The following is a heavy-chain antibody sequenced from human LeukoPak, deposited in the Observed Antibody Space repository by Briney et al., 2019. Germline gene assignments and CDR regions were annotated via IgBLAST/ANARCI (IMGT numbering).Heavy chain of an antibody. CDR1: GFTFSSYA. CDR3: AKPQFGDY. J-gene: IGHJ4*02. V-gene: IGHV3-30-3*02. D-gene: IGHD3-16*01. CDR2: ISYDGSNK. Sequence: PGGSLRLSCAASGFTFSSYAMHWVRQAPGKGLEWVAVISYDGSNKYYADSVKGRFTISRDNSKNTLYLQMNSLRAEDTAVYYCAKPQFGDYXGQGTLVTVSS.